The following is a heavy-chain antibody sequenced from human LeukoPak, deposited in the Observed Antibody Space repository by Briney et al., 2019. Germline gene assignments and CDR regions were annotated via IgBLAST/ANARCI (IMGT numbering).Heavy chain of an antibody. Sequence: GASVKVSCKASGGIFTTYAISWVRQAPGQGLEGMGRSIPILGMPYYAQKFQGRVTITADKSTSTAYMELSSLRSEDTAVYYCARDGILSDEFRFDDWGQGTLVTVSS. J-gene: IGHJ4*02. CDR2: SIPILGMP. V-gene: IGHV1-69*04. CDR1: GGIFTTYA. CDR3: ARDGILSDEFRFDD. D-gene: IGHD1-14*01.